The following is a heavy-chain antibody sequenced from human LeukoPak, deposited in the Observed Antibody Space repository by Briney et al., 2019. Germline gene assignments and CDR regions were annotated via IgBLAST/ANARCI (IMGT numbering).Heavy chain of an antibody. CDR3: TREGGFYRPLDY. CDR1: GGSVSSTNW. J-gene: IGHJ4*02. CDR2: VHLDGRT. D-gene: IGHD6-25*01. V-gene: IGHV4-4*02. Sequence: SETLSLTCGVSGGSVSSTNWWTWIRQPPGKGLEWIGEVHLDGRTNFNPSLKSRLTMSVDLSENHVSLKLTSVTAADTAVYYCTREGGFYRPLDYSGQGTLVTVSS.